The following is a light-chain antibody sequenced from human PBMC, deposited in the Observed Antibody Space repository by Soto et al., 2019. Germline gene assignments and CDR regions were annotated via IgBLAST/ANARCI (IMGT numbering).Light chain of an antibody. J-gene: IGKJ1*01. CDR2: TAS. CDR3: QQYNSYSPT. CDR1: QDISNW. V-gene: IGKV1-16*01. Sequence: DIQMTQSPSSVSASVGDRVTITCRASQDISNWLAWYQQKPGKAPHLLIYTASSLQSGVPSRFSGSGSGTKFTLTIDSLQPEDFATYYCQQYNSYSPTFGQGTKVEVK.